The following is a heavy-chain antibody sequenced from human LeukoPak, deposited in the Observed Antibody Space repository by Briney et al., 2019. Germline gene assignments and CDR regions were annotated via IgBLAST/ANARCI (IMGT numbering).Heavy chain of an antibody. CDR1: GFTFSSYD. J-gene: IGHJ4*02. Sequence: PGGSLRLSCAASGFTFSSYDMRWVRQATGKGLEWVSAIGTAGDTYYPGSVKGRFTISRENAKNSLYLQMNSLRAGDTAVYYCARESDYGDYFDYWGQGTLVTVSS. D-gene: IGHD3-16*01. V-gene: IGHV3-13*01. CDR2: IGTAGDT. CDR3: ARESDYGDYFDY.